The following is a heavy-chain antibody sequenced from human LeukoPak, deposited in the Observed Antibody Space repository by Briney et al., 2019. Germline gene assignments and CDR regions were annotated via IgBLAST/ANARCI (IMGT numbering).Heavy chain of an antibody. D-gene: IGHD3-16*02. CDR2: IYHSGST. CDR3: ARVLSLGDYIWGSFRYTGIDAFDI. V-gene: IGHV4-38-2*02. CDR1: GYSISSGYY. J-gene: IGHJ3*02. Sequence: SETLSLTCTVSGYSISSGYYWGWIRQPPGKGLEWIGSIYHSGSTYYNPSLKSRVTISVDTSKNQFSLKLSSVTAADTAVFYCARVLSLGDYIWGSFRYTGIDAFDIWGQGTLVTVSS.